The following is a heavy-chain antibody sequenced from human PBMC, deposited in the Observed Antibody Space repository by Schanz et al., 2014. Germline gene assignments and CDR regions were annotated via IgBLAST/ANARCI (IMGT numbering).Heavy chain of an antibody. V-gene: IGHV3-23*01. CDR3: AKAADWPVTRFDP. Sequence: EVHLLESGGGLVQPGGSLRLSCAASGFSFGTYAMSWVRQAPGKGLLWVSSISGTGGDDTYYADSVKGRFTISSDSSKNTLYLQMSSLRADDTAVYYCAKAADWPVTRFDPWGQGTPITVSS. J-gene: IGHJ5*02. CDR2: ISGTGGDDT. CDR1: GFSFGTYA. D-gene: IGHD3-9*01.